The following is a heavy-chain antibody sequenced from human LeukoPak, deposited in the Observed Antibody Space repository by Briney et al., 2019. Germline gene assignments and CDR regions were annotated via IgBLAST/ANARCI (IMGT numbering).Heavy chain of an antibody. J-gene: IGHJ4*02. CDR3: ARRPINCIIANCYVDY. V-gene: IGHV1-2*02. CDR2: MNPNSGDT. Sequence: ASVKFSCKASVYTFTNFYIHWVRQAPGQGLEWMGWMNPNSGDTSYAREFQDRVTMTRDTSLNTAYMELSRLRSDDTAVYFCARRPINCIIANCYVDYWGQGTLVTVSS. D-gene: IGHD3-3*02. CDR1: VYTFTNFY.